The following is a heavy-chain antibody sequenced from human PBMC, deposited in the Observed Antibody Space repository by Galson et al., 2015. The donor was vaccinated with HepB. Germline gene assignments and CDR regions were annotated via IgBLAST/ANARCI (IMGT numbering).Heavy chain of an antibody. CDR2: IIPTIGTA. Sequence: SVKVSCKASGDTFSSYAISWVRQAPGQGLEWMGGIIPTIGTASYAQKFQGRVMITADKSMSTAYMELSNLRFEDTAAYYCATVEYSGSQRVFDNWGQGTQVTVSS. CDR3: ATVEYSGSQRVFDN. J-gene: IGHJ4*02. D-gene: IGHD1-26*01. CDR1: GDTFSSYA. V-gene: IGHV1-69*06.